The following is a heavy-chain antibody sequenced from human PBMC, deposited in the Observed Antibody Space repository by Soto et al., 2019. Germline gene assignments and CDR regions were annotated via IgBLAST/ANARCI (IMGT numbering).Heavy chain of an antibody. J-gene: IGHJ5*02. V-gene: IGHV3-23*01. CDR3: AKGTPEYYYGSGSYSPSRWFDP. CDR1: GFTFSSYA. CDR2: ISGSGGST. D-gene: IGHD3-10*01. Sequence: GGPLRLSCAASGFTFSSYAMSWVRQAPGKGLEWVSAISGSGGSTYYADSVKGRFTISRDNSKNTLYLQMNSLRAEDTAVYYCAKGTPEYYYGSGSYSPSRWFDPWGQGTLVTSPQ.